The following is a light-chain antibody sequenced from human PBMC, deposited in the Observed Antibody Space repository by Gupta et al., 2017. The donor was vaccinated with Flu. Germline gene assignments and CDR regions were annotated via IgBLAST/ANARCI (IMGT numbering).Light chain of an antibody. CDR1: QSILYSYNNKNY. J-gene: IGKJ3*01. Sequence: DILMTQSPDFLAVSLGERATINCKSSQSILYSYNNKNYLAWYQRKPGQPPKLLVYWASTREYGVPDRFSGRGYGTNFTLTINSRQAEDVAVYYCQQKYNTPFTFGHGTXVDVK. CDR2: WAS. CDR3: QQKYNTPFT. V-gene: IGKV4-1*01.